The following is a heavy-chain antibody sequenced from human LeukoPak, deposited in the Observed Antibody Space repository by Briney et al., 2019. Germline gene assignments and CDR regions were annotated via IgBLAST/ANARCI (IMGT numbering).Heavy chain of an antibody. V-gene: IGHV1-69*04. CDR1: GGTSNSHA. J-gene: IGHJ4*02. Sequence: SVKVSCKASGGTSNSHAISWVRQAPGQGLEWMGRIIPNLGTTNRAQNFQDRVTLTADKSTNTAYMELTSLTSDDTAVYYCATTNDGGGYQWGDFFDLWGQGTLVTVSS. D-gene: IGHD3-22*01. CDR2: IIPNLGTT. CDR3: ATTNDGGGYQWGDFFDL.